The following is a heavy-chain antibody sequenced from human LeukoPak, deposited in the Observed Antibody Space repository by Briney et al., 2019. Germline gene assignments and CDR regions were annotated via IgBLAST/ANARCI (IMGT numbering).Heavy chain of an antibody. CDR2: ISGSGGTT. Sequence: GGSLRLSCAASGFTFTTYAISWVRQAPGKGLEWVSGISGSGGTTYYADSVTGRFTISRDNSKNTLYLQMNSLRAEDTAVYYCAKALGYRYGPNDAFDIWGQGTMVTVSS. D-gene: IGHD5-18*01. J-gene: IGHJ3*02. V-gene: IGHV3-23*01. CDR1: GFTFTTYA. CDR3: AKALGYRYGPNDAFDI.